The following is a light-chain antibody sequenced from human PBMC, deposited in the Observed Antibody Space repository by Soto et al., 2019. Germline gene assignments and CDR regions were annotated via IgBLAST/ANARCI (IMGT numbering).Light chain of an antibody. CDR3: QQYGGSLT. CDR2: GTS. J-gene: IGKJ4*01. V-gene: IGKV3-20*01. CDR1: QSVSSSY. Sequence: EIVLTQAPGTLSLSPGERATLCCRASQSVSSSYLAWYQQTPGQAPRLLIYGTSSRATGIPDRFSGSGSGTDFTLTISRLEPEDFAVYYCQQYGGSLTFGGGTKVDIK.